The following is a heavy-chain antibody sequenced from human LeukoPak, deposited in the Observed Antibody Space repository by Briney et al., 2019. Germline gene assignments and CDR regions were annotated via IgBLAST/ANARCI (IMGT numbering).Heavy chain of an antibody. V-gene: IGHV3-23*01. D-gene: IGHD6-19*01. CDR1: GFTFSSYA. CDR2: ISGSGGST. CDR3: AKVRYGIAVAGLEDY. Sequence: GGSLRRSCAASGFTFSSYAMSWVRQAPGKGLEWVSAISGSGGSTYYADSVKGRFTISRDNSKNTLYLQMNRLRAEDTDVYYCAKVRYGIAVAGLEDYWGQGTLVTVSS. J-gene: IGHJ4*02.